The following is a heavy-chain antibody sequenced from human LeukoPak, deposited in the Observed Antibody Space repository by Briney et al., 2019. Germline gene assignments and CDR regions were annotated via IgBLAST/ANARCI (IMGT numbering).Heavy chain of an antibody. CDR2: MNPNSGNT. J-gene: IGHJ3*02. CDR3: ARGQKQQLGSSDAFDI. Sequence: ASVKVSCKASGYTFTSYDINWVRQTTGQGLEWMGWMNPNSGNTGYAQKFQGRVTMTRNTSRSTAYMELSSLRSEDTAVYYCARGQKQQLGSSDAFDIWGQGTMVTVSS. V-gene: IGHV1-8*01. CDR1: GYTFTSYD. D-gene: IGHD6-13*01.